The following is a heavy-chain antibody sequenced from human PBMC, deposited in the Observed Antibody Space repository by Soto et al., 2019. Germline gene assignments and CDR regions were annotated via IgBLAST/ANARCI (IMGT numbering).Heavy chain of an antibody. CDR2: ISAYNGNT. Sequence: VASLKVSCKSSGYPFTSYVISWVRQAPGQGLEWMGWISAYNGNTNYAQKPQGRVTMTTDTSTSTAYMELRSLRSDDTAVYYCARDLTGTTRSYYYGMDVWGQGTTVTVSS. CDR1: GYPFTSYV. D-gene: IGHD1-7*01. CDR3: ARDLTGTTRSYYYGMDV. J-gene: IGHJ6*02. V-gene: IGHV1-18*01.